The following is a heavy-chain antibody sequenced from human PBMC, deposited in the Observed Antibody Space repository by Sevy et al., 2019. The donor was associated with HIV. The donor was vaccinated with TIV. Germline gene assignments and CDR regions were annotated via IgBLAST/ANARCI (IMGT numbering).Heavy chain of an antibody. D-gene: IGHD2-8*01. J-gene: IGHJ4*02. CDR2: LSLGGGKI. CDR3: AREGCTRPHDY. CDR1: EFTFTNLR. V-gene: IGHV3-23*01. Sequence: GGPLGLSFASPEFTFTNLRMTWVPQAPGKGLGWVSILSLGGGKINYADSVKGRFIISRDDSKNSLYLQMNSLRAEDTAVYFCAREGCTRPHDYWGQGTLVTVSS.